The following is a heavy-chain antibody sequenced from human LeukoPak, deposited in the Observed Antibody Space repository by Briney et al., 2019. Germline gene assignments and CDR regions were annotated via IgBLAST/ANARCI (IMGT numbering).Heavy chain of an antibody. J-gene: IGHJ4*02. Sequence: GGPLRLSCATSGFTFSNAWMSGFRRAPGKGLEWVGRIKSKSDGEITDHASPVKGRFTISRDESKTTLYVQMSRLKTDDTAVYYCTTNAGYGSKWLIDHWPQGHLVIVSA. V-gene: IGHV3-15*01. D-gene: IGHD2-2*01. CDR2: IKSKSDGEIT. CDR1: GFTFSNAW. CDR3: TTNAGYGSKWLIDH.